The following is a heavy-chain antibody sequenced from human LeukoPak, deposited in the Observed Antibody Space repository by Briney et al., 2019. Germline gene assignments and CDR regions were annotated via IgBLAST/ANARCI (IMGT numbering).Heavy chain of an antibody. J-gene: IGHJ4*02. D-gene: IGHD4-17*01. Sequence: SETLSLTCTVPGGSISSYYWSWIRQPPGKGLEWIGYIYYSGSTNYNPSLKSRVTISVDTSKNQFSLKLSSVTAADTAVYYCASLYGDYADYWGQGTLVTVSS. V-gene: IGHV4-59*08. CDR1: GGSISSYY. CDR3: ASLYGDYADY. CDR2: IYYSGST.